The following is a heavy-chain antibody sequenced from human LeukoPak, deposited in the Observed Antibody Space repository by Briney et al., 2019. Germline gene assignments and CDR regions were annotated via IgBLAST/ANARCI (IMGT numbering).Heavy chain of an antibody. J-gene: IGHJ6*03. Sequence: ASVKVSCKASGYTFTGYYMHWVRQAPGQGLEWMGWINPNSGGTNYAQKFQGRVTMTRDTSISTAYMELSRLRSDDTAVYYCARVGLRCSGGSCYSHYYYYMDVWGKGTTDTVSS. D-gene: IGHD2-15*01. CDR1: GYTFTGYY. V-gene: IGHV1-2*02. CDR2: INPNSGGT. CDR3: ARVGLRCSGGSCYSHYYYYMDV.